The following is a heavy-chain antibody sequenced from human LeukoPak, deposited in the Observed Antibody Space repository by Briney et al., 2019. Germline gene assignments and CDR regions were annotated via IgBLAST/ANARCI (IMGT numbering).Heavy chain of an antibody. CDR1: GFTVSSNY. CDR3: ARAGAAYQVLYQFDY. CDR2: IYSGGST. J-gene: IGHJ4*02. D-gene: IGHD2-2*02. Sequence: GGSLRLSCAASGFTVSSNYMSWVRQAPGKGLEWVSVIYSGGSTYYADSVKGRFTISRDNSKNTLYLQMNSLRAEDTAVYYCARAGAAYQVLYQFDYWGQGTLVTVSS. V-gene: IGHV3-53*01.